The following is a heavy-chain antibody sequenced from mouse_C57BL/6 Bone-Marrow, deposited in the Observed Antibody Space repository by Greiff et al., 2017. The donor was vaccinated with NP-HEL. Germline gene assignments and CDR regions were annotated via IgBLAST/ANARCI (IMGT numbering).Heavy chain of an antibody. D-gene: IGHD1-1*01. CDR2: IDPNSGGT. CDR3: AGYYCCSRCWYFDV. CDR1: GYTFTSYW. Sequence: VQLQQPGADLVKPGASVKLSCKASGYTFTSYWMHWVKQRPGRGLEWIGRIDPNSGGTKFNEKFKTKATLTVDTPSSTAYMQRSSLTSEDSAVDYWAGYYCCSRCWYFDVWGKGTTVTVSS. V-gene: IGHV1-72*01. J-gene: IGHJ1*03.